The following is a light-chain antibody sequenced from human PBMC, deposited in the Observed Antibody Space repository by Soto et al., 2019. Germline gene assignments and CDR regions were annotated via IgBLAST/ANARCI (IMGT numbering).Light chain of an antibody. Sequence: SYELTQPPSVSVSPGQTASITCSGDKLGDKYASWYQQRPGQSPVLVIYQDSQRPSGIPERFSGSNSGNTATLTISGTQAMDEADYYCQAWDSSTYVVFGGGTKVTVL. CDR1: KLGDKY. V-gene: IGLV3-1*01. CDR2: QDS. CDR3: QAWDSSTYVV. J-gene: IGLJ2*01.